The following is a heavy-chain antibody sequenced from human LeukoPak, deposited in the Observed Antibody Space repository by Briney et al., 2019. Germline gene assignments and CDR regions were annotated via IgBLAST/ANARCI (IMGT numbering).Heavy chain of an antibody. CDR3: ARGDDEYQLLVLVYGI. J-gene: IGHJ3*02. Sequence: GASVKVSCKASGYTFTSYGISWVRQAPGQGLEWMGWISAYNGNTNYAQKLQGRVTMTTDTSTSTAYMELRSLRSDDTAVYYCARGDDEYQLLVLVYGIWGQGTMVTVSS. CDR2: ISAYNGNT. D-gene: IGHD2-2*01. V-gene: IGHV1-18*01. CDR1: GYTFTSYG.